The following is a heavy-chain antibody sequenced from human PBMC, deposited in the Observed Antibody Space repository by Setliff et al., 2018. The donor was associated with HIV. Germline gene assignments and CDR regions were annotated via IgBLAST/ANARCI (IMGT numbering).Heavy chain of an antibody. CDR3: ARGSNPDSPGFIAYWYFDL. J-gene: IGHJ2*01. Sequence: SETLSLTCAVSGYSISSGYYWGWIRQPPGKGLEWTGSIYYNGATYYNSSLKSRVTISIDTSKNQLSLKLRSVTAADTAVYYCARGSNPDSPGFIAYWYFDLWGRGTLVTVSS. D-gene: IGHD2-2*01. V-gene: IGHV4-38-2*01. CDR2: IYYNGAT. CDR1: GYSISSGYY.